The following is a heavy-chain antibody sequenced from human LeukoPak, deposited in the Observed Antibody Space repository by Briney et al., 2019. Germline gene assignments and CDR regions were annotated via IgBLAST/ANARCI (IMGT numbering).Heavy chain of an antibody. V-gene: IGHV4-30-2*01. CDR3: ASLAPYYDILTGYYMGGYFDY. CDR2: IYHSGST. Sequence: PSETLSLTCAVSGGSISSGGYSWGWIRQPPGKGLEWIGYIYHSGSTYYNPSLKSRDTISVDRSKNQFSLKLSSVTAADTAVYYCASLAPYYDILTGYYMGGYFDYWGQGTLVAVSS. J-gene: IGHJ4*02. CDR1: GGSISSGGYS. D-gene: IGHD3-9*01.